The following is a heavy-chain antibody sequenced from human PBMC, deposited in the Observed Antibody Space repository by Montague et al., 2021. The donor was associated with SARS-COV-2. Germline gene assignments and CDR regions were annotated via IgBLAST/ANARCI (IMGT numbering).Heavy chain of an antibody. CDR1: GGSFSGYY. CDR3: EGWHVSPADGMDV. CDR2: INHSGST. Sequence: SETLSLTCAVYGGSFSGYYWSWIRQPPGKGLEWIGEINHSGSTNFNPSLKSRLTISVDTSKSQFSLSLTSVTAADTAVYYCEGWHVSPADGMDVWGQGTTVTVSS. J-gene: IGHJ6*02. V-gene: IGHV4-34*01.